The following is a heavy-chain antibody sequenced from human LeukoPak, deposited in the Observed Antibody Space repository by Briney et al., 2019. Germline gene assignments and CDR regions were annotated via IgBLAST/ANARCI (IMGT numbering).Heavy chain of an antibody. CDR2: ISYDGSNK. D-gene: IGHD3-9*01. V-gene: IGHV3-30-3*01. Sequence: GGSLRLSCAASGFTFSNYALTWVRQAPGKGLEWVAVISYDGSNKYYADSVKGRFTISRDNSKNTLYLQMNSLRAEDTAVYYCASLTNPGYWGQGTLVTVSS. J-gene: IGHJ4*02. CDR1: GFTFSNYA. CDR3: ASLTNPGY.